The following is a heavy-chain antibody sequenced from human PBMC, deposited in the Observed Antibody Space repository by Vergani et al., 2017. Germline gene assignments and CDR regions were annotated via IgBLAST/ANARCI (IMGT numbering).Heavy chain of an antibody. V-gene: IGHV1-69*17. D-gene: IGHD3-10*01. J-gene: IGHJ6*02. CDR1: GGTFSSYA. Sequence: QVQLVQSGAEVKKPGSSVKVSCKASGGTFSSYAISWVRQAPGQGLEWMGGIIPIFGIANYAQKFQGRVTITADKSTSTAYMELSSLRSEDTAVYYCAREARSWFGESGYYYGMDVWGQGTTVTVSS. CDR3: AREARSWFGESGYYYGMDV. CDR2: IIPIFGIA.